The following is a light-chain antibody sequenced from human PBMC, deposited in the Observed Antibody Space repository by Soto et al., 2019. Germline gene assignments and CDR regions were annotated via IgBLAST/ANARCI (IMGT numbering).Light chain of an antibody. CDR2: HAS. Sequence: EIVLTQSPGTLSLSPGERATLSCRASQSVSSSYLAWYQQKPGQAPRLLIYHASGRATGFPDRFSGSGSGTDFTRTSSRLEPEDFAVYYYQQYGSSPVTFGQGTRLEIK. CDR1: QSVSSSY. V-gene: IGKV3-20*01. J-gene: IGKJ5*01. CDR3: QQYGSSPVT.